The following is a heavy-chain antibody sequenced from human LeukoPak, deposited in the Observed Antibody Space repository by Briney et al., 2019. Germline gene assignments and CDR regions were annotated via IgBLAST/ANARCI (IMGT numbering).Heavy chain of an antibody. CDR3: ARMGRGSSWLLFDL. J-gene: IGHJ2*01. Sequence: SETLSLTCTVSGGSISSYYWSWIRPPAGKGLEWIGRIYTSGSTNYNPSLKSRVTISVDKSKNQFSLKLSSVTAADTAVYYCARMGRGSSWLLFDLWGRGTLVTVSS. D-gene: IGHD6-13*01. CDR1: GGSISSYY. CDR2: IYTSGST. V-gene: IGHV4-4*07.